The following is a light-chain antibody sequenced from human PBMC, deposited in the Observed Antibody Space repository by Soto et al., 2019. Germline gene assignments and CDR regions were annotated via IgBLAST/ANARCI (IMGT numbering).Light chain of an antibody. J-gene: IGKJ2*01. Sequence: DIVMTQSPDSLAVSLGEGATINCKSSQNVLYSSNNKNYLAWYQQRPGQPPKLLISWASVRESGVPDRFSGSGSVTDFTLTISSLQAEDVAVYYCQQYYTSPHTFGLGTKLEIK. V-gene: IGKV4-1*01. CDR1: QNVLYSSNNKNY. CDR3: QQYYTSPHT. CDR2: WAS.